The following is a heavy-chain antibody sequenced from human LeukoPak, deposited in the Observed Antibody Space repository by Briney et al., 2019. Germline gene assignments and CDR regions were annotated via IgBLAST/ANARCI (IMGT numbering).Heavy chain of an antibody. D-gene: IGHD3-10*02. CDR3: AKDPTPLNVDYGDY. J-gene: IGHJ4*02. V-gene: IGHV3-23*01. CDR2: ISGSGGST. CDR1: GFSVSSYY. Sequence: GGSLRLSCAASGFSVSSYYMSWVRQAPGKGLEWVSAISGSGGSTYYADSVKGRFTISRDNSKNTLYLQMNSLRAEDTAVYYCAKDPTPLNVDYGDYRGQGTLVTVSS.